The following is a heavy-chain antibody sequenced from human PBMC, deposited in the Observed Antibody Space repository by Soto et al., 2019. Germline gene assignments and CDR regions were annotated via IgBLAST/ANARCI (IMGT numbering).Heavy chain of an antibody. CDR3: ARVLDSRSGGGTGLDP. CDR1: GYTFTSYG. J-gene: IGHJ5*02. CDR2: ISAYNGNT. D-gene: IGHD6-13*01. V-gene: IGHV1-18*01. Sequence: VKVSCKASGYTFTSYGISWVRQAPGQGLEWMGWISAYNGNTNYAQKLQGRVTMTTDTSTSTAYMELRSLRSDDTAVYYCARVLDSRSGGGTGLDPWGKGTLVTVSS.